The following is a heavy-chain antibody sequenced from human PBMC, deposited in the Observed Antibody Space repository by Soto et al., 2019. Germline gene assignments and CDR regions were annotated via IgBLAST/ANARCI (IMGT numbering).Heavy chain of an antibody. CDR2: IYYSGST. CDR1: GESISSYY. V-gene: IGHV4-59*01. J-gene: IGHJ6*02. Sequence: SETPSLTCTVSGESISSYYWSWIRQHPGKGLEWIGYIYYSGSTNYNPSLKSRVTISVDTSKNQFSLKLSSVTAADTAVYYCARGVLVPAAMYYYYYGMDVWGQGTTVTVSS. D-gene: IGHD2-2*01. CDR3: ARGVLVPAAMYYYYYGMDV.